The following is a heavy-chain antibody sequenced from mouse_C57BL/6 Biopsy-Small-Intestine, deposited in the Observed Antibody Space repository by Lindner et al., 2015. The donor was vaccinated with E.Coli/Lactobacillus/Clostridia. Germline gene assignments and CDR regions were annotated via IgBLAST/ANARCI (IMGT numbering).Heavy chain of an antibody. J-gene: IGHJ2*01. Sequence: VQLQESGAELVRPGASVKLSCTASGFNIEDDFLHWVKQRPEQGLEWIGRIDPANGNTKYAPKFQDKATMTADTSSNTAYLQLNSLTSEDTAVYYCSRWGYDGYRLAYWGQGTTLTVYS. D-gene: IGHD2-3*01. CDR1: GFNIEDDF. V-gene: IGHV14-3*01. CDR3: SRWGYDGYRLAY. CDR2: IDPANGNT.